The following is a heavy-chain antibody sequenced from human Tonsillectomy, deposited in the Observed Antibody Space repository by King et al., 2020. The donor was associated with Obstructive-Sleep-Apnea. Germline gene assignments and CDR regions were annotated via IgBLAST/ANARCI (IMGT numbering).Heavy chain of an antibody. J-gene: IGHJ4*02. V-gene: IGHV3-48*04. CDR3: ARDLYYDTSGGDY. Sequence: VQLVESGGGLVQPGGSLRLSCAASGFTFSSYSMNWVRQAPGKGLEWVSYISSSSTIYYADSVKGRFTISRDNAKNSLYLQMNSLRAEDTAVYYCARDLYYDTSGGDYWGQGTLVTVSS. CDR1: GFTFSSYS. CDR2: ISSSSTI. D-gene: IGHD3-22*01.